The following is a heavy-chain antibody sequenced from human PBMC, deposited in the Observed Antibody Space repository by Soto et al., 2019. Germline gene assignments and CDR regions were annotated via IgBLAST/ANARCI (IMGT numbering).Heavy chain of an antibody. D-gene: IGHD2-2*02. V-gene: IGHV4-59*01. CDR1: GGSISSYY. J-gene: IGHJ6*02. CDR3: TRDDAYLATGGMDV. Sequence: QVQLQESGPGLVKPSETLSLTCTVSGGSISSYYWSWIRQPPGKGLEWIGYIYYSGSTNYNPSLKSRVTISVNTSKNQFYLKLCSVPAADTAVYYCTRDDAYLATGGMDVWGQGTTVTVS. CDR2: IYYSGST.